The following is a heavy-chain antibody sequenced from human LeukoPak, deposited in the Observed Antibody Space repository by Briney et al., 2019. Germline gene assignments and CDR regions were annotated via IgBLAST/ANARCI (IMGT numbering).Heavy chain of an antibody. J-gene: IGHJ6*03. V-gene: IGHV3-73*01. Sequence: GESLKISCAASGFTFSGSAMHWVRQASGKGLEWVGRIRSKANSYATAYAASVKGRFTISGDDSKNTAYLQMNSLKTEDTAVYYCTSRDCSSTSCYRDPTYYYYYMDVWGKGTTVTVSS. D-gene: IGHD2-2*01. CDR1: GFTFSGSA. CDR3: TSRDCSSTSCYRDPTYYYYYMDV. CDR2: IRSKANSYAT.